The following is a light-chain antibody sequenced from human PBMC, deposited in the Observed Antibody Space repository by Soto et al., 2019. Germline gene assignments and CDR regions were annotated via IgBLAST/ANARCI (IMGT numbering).Light chain of an antibody. CDR1: QSINSKS. CDR3: QQYGSSST. Sequence: SVFTESPGTLSLSPREEATVSCRVSQSINSKSLVWYQRKFGQAPRLLIYNTSSRATGIPDKFIGSGSGSDFSLTISRLEPEDFAVYYCQQYGSSSTFGQGTRLEIK. CDR2: NTS. V-gene: IGKV3-20*01. J-gene: IGKJ5*01.